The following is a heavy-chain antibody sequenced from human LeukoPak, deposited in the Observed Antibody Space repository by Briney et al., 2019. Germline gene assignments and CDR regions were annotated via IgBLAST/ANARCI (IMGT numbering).Heavy chain of an antibody. J-gene: IGHJ5*02. V-gene: IGHV1-46*03. CDR3: ARAWDIVVVPAAIWWFDP. D-gene: IGHD2-2*02. CDR1: AYAFTSCY. Sequence: ASVKVSCNASAYAFTSCYMHWVRQAPGQGLEWMGIISPSGGSTSSTQTVQVRVTMTRDTAKSKDYMDLRLIRLQDTPVDNGARAWDIVVVPAAIWWFDPWGQGTLVTVSS. CDR2: ISPSGGST.